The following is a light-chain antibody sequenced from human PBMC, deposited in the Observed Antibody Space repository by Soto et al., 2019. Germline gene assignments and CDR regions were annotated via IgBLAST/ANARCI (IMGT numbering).Light chain of an antibody. V-gene: IGLV8-61*01. J-gene: IGLJ3*02. CDR2: STD. CDR1: SGSVSTNHY. Sequence: QAVVTQEPSFSVSPGGTVTLTCGLTSGSVSTNHYPSWCQQSPGQAPRTLIYSTDTRSSGVPDRFSGSILGNKAALTITGAQADDEYDYYCVLYMGSGISVFGGGTKLAVL. CDR3: VLYMGSGISV.